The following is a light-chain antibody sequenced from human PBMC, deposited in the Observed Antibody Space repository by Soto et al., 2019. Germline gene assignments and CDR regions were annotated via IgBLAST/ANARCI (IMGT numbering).Light chain of an antibody. V-gene: IGKV3-20*01. CDR1: QRVNSRD. J-gene: IGKJ2*01. CDR2: GAS. Sequence: EIVLTQSPGTLSLSPGERATLSCRASQRVNSRDLAWYRQKPGQAPSLLIYGASNRDTGIPDRFSGSGSGQDVPLTTSRLELEDFADYYGLRYVDSPPAYTFGRGTKLEFK. CDR3: LRYVDSPPAYT.